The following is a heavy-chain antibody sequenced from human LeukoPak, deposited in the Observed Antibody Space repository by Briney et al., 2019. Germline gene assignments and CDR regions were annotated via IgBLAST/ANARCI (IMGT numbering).Heavy chain of an antibody. CDR1: GFTFSSYA. D-gene: IGHD3-10*01. J-gene: IGHJ4*02. CDR3: ARVSMVRGVIITSRQIDY. V-gene: IGHV3-30-3*01. CDR2: ISYDGSNK. Sequence: GGSLRLSCAASGFTFSSYAMHWVRQAPGKGLEWVAVISYDGSNKYYADSVKGRFTISRDNSKNTLYLQMNSLRAEDTAVYYCARVSMVRGVIITSRQIDYWGQGTLVTVSS.